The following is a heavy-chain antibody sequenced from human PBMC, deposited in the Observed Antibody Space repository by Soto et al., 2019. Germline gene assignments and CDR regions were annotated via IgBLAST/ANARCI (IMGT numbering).Heavy chain of an antibody. CDR1: GYTFTSYG. V-gene: IGHV1-18*01. CDR3: ARDGYSSSWYSYYYYGMDV. CDR2: ISAYNGNT. J-gene: IGHJ6*02. Sequence: ASVKVSCKASGYTFTSYGISWVRQAPGQGLEWMGWISAYNGNTNYAQKLQGRVTMTTDTSTSTAYMELRSLRSDDTAVYYCARDGYSSSWYSYYYYGMDVWGQGTTVTVSS. D-gene: IGHD6-13*01.